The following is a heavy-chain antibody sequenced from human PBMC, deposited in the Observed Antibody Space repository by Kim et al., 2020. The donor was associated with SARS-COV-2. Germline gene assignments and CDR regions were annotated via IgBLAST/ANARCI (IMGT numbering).Heavy chain of an antibody. CDR2: IDIAGTVT. J-gene: IGHJ3*02. V-gene: IGHV3-74*03. CDR1: GFTFTTYW. D-gene: IGHD2-21*01. Sequence: GGSLRLSCAASGFTFTTYWMHWVRQAPGQGLVWVSGIDIAGTVTQYADSVKGRFTMSRDNAKNTVYLQLNSLRAEDTAVYYCVRTVVIPIWGQGTVVTVSS. CDR3: VRTVVIPI.